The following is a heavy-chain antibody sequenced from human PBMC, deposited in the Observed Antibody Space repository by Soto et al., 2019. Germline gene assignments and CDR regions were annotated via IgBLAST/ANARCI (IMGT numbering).Heavy chain of an antibody. J-gene: IGHJ5*02. V-gene: IGHV3-21*01. CDR3: TREQGGSYDSWFDP. D-gene: IGHD1-26*01. CDR1: FTFSMYS. Sequence: EVQVVESGGGLVQPGGSLRLSCSFTFSMYSMNWVRQAPGKGLEWVASISSGGDYIKYADSVKGRFTISRDNAKNSVSLQMNSLRVDDTAIYFCTREQGGSYDSWFDPWGQGTLVTVSS. CDR2: ISSGGDYI.